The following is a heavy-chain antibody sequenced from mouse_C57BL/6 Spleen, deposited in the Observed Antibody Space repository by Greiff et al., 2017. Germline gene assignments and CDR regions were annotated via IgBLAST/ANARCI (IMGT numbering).Heavy chain of an antibody. J-gene: IGHJ3*01. CDR2: IDPEDGET. CDR3: AKIYDGYPFAY. CDR1: GFNIKDYY. Sequence: VQLQQSGAELVKPGASVKLSCTASGFNIKDYYMHWVKQRTEQGLEWIGRIDPEDGETKYAPKFQGKATITADTSSNTAYLQLSSLTSEDTAVYYCAKIYDGYPFAYWGQGTLVTVSA. D-gene: IGHD2-3*01. V-gene: IGHV14-2*01.